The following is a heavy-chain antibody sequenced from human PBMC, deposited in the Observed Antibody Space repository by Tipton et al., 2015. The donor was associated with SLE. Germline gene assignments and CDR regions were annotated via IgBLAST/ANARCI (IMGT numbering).Heavy chain of an antibody. J-gene: IGHJ4*02. CDR2: IDPSDSYT. V-gene: IGHV5-10-1*01. Sequence: VQLVQSGAEVKKPGESLRISCKGSGYSFTSYWISWVRQMPGKGLEWMGRIDPSDSYTNYSPSFQGHVTISADKSISTAYLQWSSLKASDTAMYYCARHPSTDMTTVTPTPFFDYWGQGTLVTVSS. CDR3: ARHPSTDMTTVTPTPFFDY. D-gene: IGHD4-17*01. CDR1: GYSFTSYW.